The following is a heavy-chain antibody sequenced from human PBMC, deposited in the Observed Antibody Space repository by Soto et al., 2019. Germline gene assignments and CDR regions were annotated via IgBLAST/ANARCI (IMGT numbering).Heavy chain of an antibody. CDR1: GFDFKTYG. D-gene: IGHD1-20*01. CDR3: VRTACVINNCSYRGVR. CDR2: IGFDGTNI. Sequence: QGQLVEAGGGVVQPGRSLRLSCVASGFDFKTYGMHWVRQAPGKGLEWGAVIGFDGTNIHSSDSVRGRFSISRDNSENTVSLQMNSLRVEDTALYYCVRTACVINNCSYRGVRWGQGTLVTV. J-gene: IGHJ4*02. V-gene: IGHV3-33*01.